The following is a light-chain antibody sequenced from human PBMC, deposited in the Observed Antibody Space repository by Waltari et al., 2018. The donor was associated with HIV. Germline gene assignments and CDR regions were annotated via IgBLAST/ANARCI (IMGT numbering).Light chain of an antibody. V-gene: IGLV3-19*01. CDR2: GAN. CDR1: SLRSFF. J-gene: IGLJ1*01. CDR3: HSRDTDGDHYV. Sequence: SELTPDPVLSVALGQTIKITCQGDSLRSFFPLWYQQTPGQAPILVVYGANRRPSGIPDRFSASNSGNTSSLIISDSQAVDEADYYCHSRDTDGDHYVFGSGTRVIV.